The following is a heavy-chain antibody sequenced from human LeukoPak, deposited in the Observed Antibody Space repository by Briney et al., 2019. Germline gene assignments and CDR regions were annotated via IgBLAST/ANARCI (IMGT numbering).Heavy chain of an antibody. CDR2: LSYDGSNE. D-gene: IGHD1-26*01. Sequence: PGGSLRLSCAASRFTFSNYPMHWVRQAPGKGLEWVALLSYDGSNECYADSVKGRFTISRDNSKNTLYLQMNSLRAEDTAVYYCVRGRGSYSADYWGQGTLVTVSS. J-gene: IGHJ4*02. CDR1: RFTFSNYP. CDR3: VRGRGSYSADY. V-gene: IGHV3-30-3*01.